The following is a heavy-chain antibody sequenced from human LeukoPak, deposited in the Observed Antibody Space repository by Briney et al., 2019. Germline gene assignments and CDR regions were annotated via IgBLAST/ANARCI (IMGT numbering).Heavy chain of an antibody. D-gene: IGHD3-10*01. CDR3: ARGRIWFGELSYNY. V-gene: IGHV4-34*01. J-gene: IGHJ4*02. CDR1: GGSFSGYY. Sequence: SETLSLTCAVYGGSFSGYYRSWVRQPPGKGLEWIGEINHSGSTNYNPSLKSRVTISVDTSKNQFSLKLSSVTAADTAVYYRARGRIWFGELSYNYWGQGTLVTVSS. CDR2: INHSGST.